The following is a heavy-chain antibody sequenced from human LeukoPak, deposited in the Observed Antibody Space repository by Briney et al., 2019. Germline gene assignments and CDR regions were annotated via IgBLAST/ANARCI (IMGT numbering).Heavy chain of an antibody. CDR3: AREWDSSGWYGVLGYYFDY. CDR1: GGSISSYY. D-gene: IGHD6-19*01. CDR2: IYYSGST. V-gene: IGHV4-59*01. J-gene: IGHJ4*02. Sequence: SETLSLTCTVSGGSISSYYWSWIRQPPGKGLEWIGYIYYSGSTNYNPSLKSRVTISVDTSKNQFSLKLSSVTAADTAVYYCAREWDSSGWYGVLGYYFDYWGQGTLVTVSS.